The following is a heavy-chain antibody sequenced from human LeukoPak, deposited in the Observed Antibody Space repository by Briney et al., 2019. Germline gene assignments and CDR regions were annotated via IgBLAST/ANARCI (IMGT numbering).Heavy chain of an antibody. J-gene: IGHJ3*01. CDR2: IYYSGNT. CDR3: ARLDVVIVPAHPSV. V-gene: IGHV4-39*01. D-gene: IGHD2-2*03. CDR1: GGSISSSSNY. Sequence: PSETLSLNCTVSGGSISSSSNYWGWIRQPPGKGLEWIGSIYYSGNTYYNPSFKSRLTISVDTSMNQFSLKLSSVTAADTAVYYCARLDVVIVPAHPSVWGQGTMVTVSS.